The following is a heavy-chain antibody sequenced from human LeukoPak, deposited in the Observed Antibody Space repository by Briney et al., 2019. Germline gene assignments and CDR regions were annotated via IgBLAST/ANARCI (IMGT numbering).Heavy chain of an antibody. Sequence: SETLSLTCAVSGGPISSSYWWTWVRQPPGKGLEWIGEIYYSGSTNYNPSLKSRVTISVDKSKNQFSLKLSYVTAADTAMYYCARVMGRGACDYWGQGTLVTVSS. CDR3: ARVMGRGACDY. J-gene: IGHJ4*02. CDR2: IYYSGST. CDR1: GGPISSSYW. D-gene: IGHD3-10*01. V-gene: IGHV4-4*02.